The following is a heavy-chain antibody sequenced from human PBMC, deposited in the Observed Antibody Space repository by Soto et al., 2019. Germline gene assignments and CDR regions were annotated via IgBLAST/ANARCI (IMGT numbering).Heavy chain of an antibody. V-gene: IGHV1-8*01. J-gene: IGHJ3*02. CDR2: MNPNSGNT. D-gene: IGHD2-2*01. CDR3: ARGLVVVPAADAFDI. CDR1: GYTFTIYD. Sequence: ASVKVSCKASGYTFTIYDINWVRQATGQGLEWMGWMNPNSGNTGYAQKFQGRVTMTRHTSISTAYMELSSLRSEDTAVYYCARGLVVVPAADAFDIWGQGTMVTVSS.